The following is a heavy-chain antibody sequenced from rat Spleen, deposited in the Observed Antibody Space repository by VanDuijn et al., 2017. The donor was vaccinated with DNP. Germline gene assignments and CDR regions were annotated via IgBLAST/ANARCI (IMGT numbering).Heavy chain of an antibody. CDR3: ARWSDYFDY. Sequence: EVQLQESGPGLVKPSQSLSLTGSVTGYSITTTYRWHWIRNFPGNKLEWMGYIDSAGRTKYNPSLNSRISITRDISKNQFFLQIDSVSPEDTATYYCARWSDYFDYWGQGVMVTVSS. J-gene: IGHJ2*01. CDR1: GYSITTTYR. CDR2: IDSAGRT. D-gene: IGHD4-2*01. V-gene: IGHV3-3*01.